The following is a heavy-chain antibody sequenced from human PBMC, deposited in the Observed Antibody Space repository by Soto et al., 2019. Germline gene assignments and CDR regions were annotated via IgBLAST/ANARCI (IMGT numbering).Heavy chain of an antibody. CDR3: ARDFYDSSGYYRSPH. V-gene: IGHV3-33*01. CDR2: IWYDGSNK. D-gene: IGHD3-22*01. Sequence: GGSLRLSCAASGFTFSSYGMHWVRQAPGKGLEWVAVIWYDGSNKYYADSVKGRFTISRDNTKNTLYLQMNSLRAEDTAVYYCARDFYDSSGYYRSPHWGQGTLVTVSS. CDR1: GFTFSSYG. J-gene: IGHJ4*02.